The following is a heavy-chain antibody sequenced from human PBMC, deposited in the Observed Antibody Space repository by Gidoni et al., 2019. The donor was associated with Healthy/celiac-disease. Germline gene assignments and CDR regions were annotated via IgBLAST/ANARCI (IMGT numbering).Heavy chain of an antibody. CDR3: ARVWHYTSSWYDY. CDR1: GYTFTSHG. Sequence: VQLVQSGAEVKKPGASVKVSCKASGYTFTSHGISWLRQAPGQGLEWLGWNSPYNADTNYAQNLQGRVTMTTDTSRSTAYMELRSLRSDDTAVYYCARVWHYTSSWYDYWGQGTLVTVSS. D-gene: IGHD6-13*01. CDR2: NSPYNADT. V-gene: IGHV1-18*01. J-gene: IGHJ4*02.